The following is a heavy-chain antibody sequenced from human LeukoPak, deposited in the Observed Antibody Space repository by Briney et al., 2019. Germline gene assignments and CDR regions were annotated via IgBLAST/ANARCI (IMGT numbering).Heavy chain of an antibody. D-gene: IGHD5-18*01. CDR3: ARGELWLWFMDY. J-gene: IGHJ4*02. V-gene: IGHV4-4*07. CDR2: IYTSGST. Sequence: SETLSLTCTVSGGSISSYYWSWIRQPAGKGLEWIGRIYTSGSTTYNPSLKSRVTMSVDTSKNQFSLKLSSVTAAGTAVYYCARGELWLWFMDYWGQGTLVTVSS. CDR1: GGSISSYY.